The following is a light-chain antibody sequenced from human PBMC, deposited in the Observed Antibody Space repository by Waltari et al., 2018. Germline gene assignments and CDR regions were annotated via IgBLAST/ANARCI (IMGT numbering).Light chain of an antibody. J-gene: IGKJ2*01. CDR1: QRVSSNY. CDR2: GAS. CDR3: QQYGSSYT. Sequence: IVLTQSPGTLSLSPGERATPSCRASQRVSSNYLAKYQHKPGQATRPLIYGASSRATGIADRFSGSGSGTDFTLTISRLEPEDFAVYYCQQYGSSYTFGQGTKLEIK. V-gene: IGKV3-20*01.